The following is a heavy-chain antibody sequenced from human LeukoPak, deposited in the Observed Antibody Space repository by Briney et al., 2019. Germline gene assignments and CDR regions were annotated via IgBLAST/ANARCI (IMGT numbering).Heavy chain of an antibody. CDR3: ARDPGGDYFDY. J-gene: IGHJ4*02. Sequence: PSETLSLTCTVSGGSISSSSYYWGWIRQPPGKGLEWIGSIYYSGSTYYNPSLKSRVTISVDTSKNQFSLKLSSVTAADTAVYYCARDPGGDYFDYWGQGTLVTVSS. V-gene: IGHV4-39*07. CDR1: GGSISSSSYY. CDR2: IYYSGST. D-gene: IGHD1-26*01.